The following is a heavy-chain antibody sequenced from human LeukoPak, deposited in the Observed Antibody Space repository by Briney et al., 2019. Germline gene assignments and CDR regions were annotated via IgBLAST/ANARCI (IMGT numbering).Heavy chain of an antibody. CDR3: ARDRGSNSAFDI. V-gene: IGHV3-30*04. J-gene: IGHJ3*02. CDR1: GFNFNTYA. D-gene: IGHD2-8*01. Sequence: GGSLRLSCAASGFNFNTYAMHWVRQAPGKGLEWVAVVAYDGSDKHYADSVKGRFTISRGNSKNTLFLQMNSLRPGDTAVYYCARDRGSNSAFDIWGRGTMVTVSS. CDR2: VAYDGSDK.